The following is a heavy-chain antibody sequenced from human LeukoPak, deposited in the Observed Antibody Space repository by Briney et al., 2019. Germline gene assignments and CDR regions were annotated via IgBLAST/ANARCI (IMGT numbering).Heavy chain of an antibody. CDR3: ARPGVEMAAITEPNWLDT. CDR1: GASIISYY. CDR2: KHYSGGTT. V-gene: IGHV4-59*08. J-gene: IGHJ5*02. D-gene: IGHD5-24*01. Sequence: SETLSLTCTVSGASIISYYGCLIRQPPGKRLEWMGSKHYSGGTTNSNPFLKRRVTMSVDSSRNDFSLKLSSGAAADAVVYYCARPGVEMAAITEPNWLDTSGQGNPVTVSS.